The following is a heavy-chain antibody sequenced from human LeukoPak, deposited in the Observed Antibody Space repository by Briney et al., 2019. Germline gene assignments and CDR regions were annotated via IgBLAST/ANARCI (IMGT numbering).Heavy chain of an antibody. CDR3: ARDLGSSWYPLYGMDV. D-gene: IGHD6-13*01. J-gene: IGHJ6*02. Sequence: PSQTLSLTCTVSGGSISSGGYYWSWIRQHPGKGLEWIGYIYYSGSTYYNPSLKSRVTISVDTSKNQFSLKLSSVTAADTAVYYCARDLGSSWYPLYGMDVWGQGTTVTVSS. CDR2: IYYSGST. CDR1: GGSISSGGYY. V-gene: IGHV4-31*03.